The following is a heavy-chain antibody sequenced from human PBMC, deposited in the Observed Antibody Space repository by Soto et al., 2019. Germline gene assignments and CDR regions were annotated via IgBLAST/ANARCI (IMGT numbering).Heavy chain of an antibody. J-gene: IGHJ5*02. D-gene: IGHD6-13*01. V-gene: IGHV5-51*01. CDR3: ARQGAAVPTVPLIWFDP. CDR1: GYFFAGYW. CDR2: IYPDNSNT. Sequence: RGESLKISCKGSGYFFAGYWIAWVRQMPGKGLEWMGIIYPDNSNTKYSRSFQGQVTISADKSSSTAYLQWSSLKASDTAIYYCARQGAAVPTVPLIWFDPWGQGPLVTVSS.